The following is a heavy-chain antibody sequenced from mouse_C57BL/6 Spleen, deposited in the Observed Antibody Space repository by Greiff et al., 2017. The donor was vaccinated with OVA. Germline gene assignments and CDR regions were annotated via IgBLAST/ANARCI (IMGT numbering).Heavy chain of an antibody. Sequence: EVQLVESEGGLVQPGSSMKLSCTASGFTFSDYYMAWVRQVPEKGLEWVANINYDGSSTYYLDSLKSRFLISRDNAKNILYLQMSSLKSEDTATYYCARDYWYFDVWGTGTTVTVSS. CDR1: GFTFSDYY. CDR3: ARDYWYFDV. J-gene: IGHJ1*03. CDR2: INYDGSST. V-gene: IGHV5-16*01.